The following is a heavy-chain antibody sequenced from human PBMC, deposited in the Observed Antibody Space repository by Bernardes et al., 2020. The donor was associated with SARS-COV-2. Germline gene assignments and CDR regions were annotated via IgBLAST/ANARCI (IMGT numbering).Heavy chain of an antibody. CDR3: ARERRDYRNAFDP. Sequence: SEPLSLTCTVSGGSISSGGYYWSWLRQHPGKGLEWIGYIYYSGSTYYNPSLKSRVTISVDTSKNQFSLKLSSVTAADTAVYLCARERRDYRNAFDPWGQGTRVTVSS. V-gene: IGHV4-31*03. D-gene: IGHD4-4*01. CDR1: GGSISSGGYY. CDR2: IYYSGST. J-gene: IGHJ5*02.